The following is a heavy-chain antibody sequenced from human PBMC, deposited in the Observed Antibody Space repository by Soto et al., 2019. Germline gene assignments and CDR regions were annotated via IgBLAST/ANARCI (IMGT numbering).Heavy chain of an antibody. CDR2: INSYNGGT. J-gene: IGHJ4*02. CDR1: GYNLTNYG. D-gene: IGHD1-1*01. CDR3: ARDRYNYGSFDY. V-gene: IGHV1-18*01. Sequence: QVQLVQSGAEVKKHGASVKVSCTASGYNLTNYGISWVRQAPGQGLKWMGWINSYNGGTNNAHNFQDRVSMTTETSTSTAYLELRRLRSDDTAVYYCARDRYNYGSFDYWGQGSLVTVSS.